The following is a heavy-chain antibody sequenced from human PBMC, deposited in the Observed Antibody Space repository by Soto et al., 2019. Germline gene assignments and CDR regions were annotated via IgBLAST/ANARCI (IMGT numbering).Heavy chain of an antibody. CDR2: ISGSGGST. D-gene: IGHD3-22*01. CDR3: AKVGGDSSGYYFDY. Sequence: SLRLSCAASGFTFSSYAMSWVRQAPGKGLEWVSAISGSGGSTYYADSVKGRFTTSRDNSKNTLYLQMNSLRAEDTAVYYCAKVGGDSSGYYFDYWGQGTLVTVSS. V-gene: IGHV3-23*01. J-gene: IGHJ4*02. CDR1: GFTFSSYA.